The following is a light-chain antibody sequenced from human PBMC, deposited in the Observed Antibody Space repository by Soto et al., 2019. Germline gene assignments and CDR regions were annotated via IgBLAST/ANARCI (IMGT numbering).Light chain of an antibody. CDR3: AAWDERLRGLV. Sequence: QSALTQPPSASGTPGQRVTISCSGSSSSIGSNFVNWFQQLPGTAPKVLIYGNNQRPSGVPDRFSGSKSGTSASLAISGLRSEDEAYYYCAAWDERLRGLVFGGGTKVTVL. V-gene: IGLV1-47*01. J-gene: IGLJ2*01. CDR1: SSSIGSNF. CDR2: GNN.